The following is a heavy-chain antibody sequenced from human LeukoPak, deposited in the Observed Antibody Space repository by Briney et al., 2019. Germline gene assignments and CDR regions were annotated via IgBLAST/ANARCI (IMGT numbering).Heavy chain of an antibody. CDR2: IYHSGST. J-gene: IGHJ3*02. D-gene: IGHD2-15*01. V-gene: IGHV4-30-2*01. Sequence: SETLSLTCTVSGYSISSGYSWSWIRQPPGKGLEWIGYIYHSGSTYYNPSLKSRVTISVDRSKNQFSLKLSSVTAADTAVYYCARGGSSGYCSGGSCPGGAFDIWGQGTMVTVSS. CDR3: ARGGSSGYCSGGSCPGGAFDI. CDR1: GYSISSGYS.